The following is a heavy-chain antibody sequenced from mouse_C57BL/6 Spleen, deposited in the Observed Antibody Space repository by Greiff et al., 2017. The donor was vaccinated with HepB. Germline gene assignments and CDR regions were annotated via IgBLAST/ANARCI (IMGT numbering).Heavy chain of an antibody. CDR3: ARLESNYYYAMDY. CDR1: GYTFTSYW. D-gene: IGHD2-5*01. V-gene: IGHV1-61*01. J-gene: IGHJ4*01. CDR2: IYPSDSET. Sequence: VQLQQSGAELVRPGSSVKLSCKASGYTFTSYWMDWVKQRPGQGLEWIGNIYPSDSETHYNQKFKDKATLTVDKSSSTAYMQLSSLTSEDSAVYYCARLESNYYYAMDYWGQGTSVTVSS.